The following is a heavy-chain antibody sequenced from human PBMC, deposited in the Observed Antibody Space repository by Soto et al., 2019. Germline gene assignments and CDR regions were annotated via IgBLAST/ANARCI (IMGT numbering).Heavy chain of an antibody. V-gene: IGHV4-34*01. D-gene: IGHD6-13*01. J-gene: IGHJ4*02. CDR1: GGSFSGYY. CDR2: INHSGST. Sequence: QVQLQQWGAGLLKPSETLSLTCAVYGGSFSGYYWSWIRQPPGKGLEWIGEINHSGSTNYNPSLKSRVTISVDTSKNQFSLKLSSVTAADTAVYYCARGVETAAADLDYWGQGTLVTVSS. CDR3: ARGVETAAADLDY.